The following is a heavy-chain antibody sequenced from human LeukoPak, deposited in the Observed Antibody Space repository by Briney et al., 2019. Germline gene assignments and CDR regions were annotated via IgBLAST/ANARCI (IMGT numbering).Heavy chain of an antibody. CDR2: INHSGST. J-gene: IGHJ4*02. V-gene: IGHV4-34*01. CDR1: GGSFSGYY. Sequence: SETLSLTCVVYGGSFSGYYWSWIRQPPGKGLEWIGEINHSGSTNYNPSLKSRVTISVDTSKNQFSLKLSSVTAADTAVYYCARSQRVGATLDYWGQGTLVTVSS. D-gene: IGHD1-26*01. CDR3: ARSQRVGATLDY.